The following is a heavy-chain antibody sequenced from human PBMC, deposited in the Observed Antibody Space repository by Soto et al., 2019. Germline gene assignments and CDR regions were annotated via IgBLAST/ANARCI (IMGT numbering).Heavy chain of an antibody. CDR1: VGTFSRYA. Sequence: SVNLSCKASVGTFSRYAISWVRQAPGQGLEWMGGIIPIFGTANYAQKFQGRVTITADESTSTAYMELSSLRSEDTAVYYCAVTAKQLVGASGEYYFDYWGQGTLVTVSS. D-gene: IGHD6-6*01. CDR2: IIPIFGTA. V-gene: IGHV1-69*13. J-gene: IGHJ4*02. CDR3: AVTAKQLVGASGEYYFDY.